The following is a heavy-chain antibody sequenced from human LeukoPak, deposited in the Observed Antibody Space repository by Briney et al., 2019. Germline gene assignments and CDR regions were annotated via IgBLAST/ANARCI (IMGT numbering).Heavy chain of an antibody. CDR2: ISAYNGNT. V-gene: IGHV1-18*01. Sequence: ASVKVSCKASGYTFTSYGISWVRQAPGQGLEWKGWISAYNGNTNYAQKLQGRVTMTTDTSTSTAYMELRSLRSDDTAVYYCARDIVVVTAIPFDYWGQGTLVTVSS. J-gene: IGHJ4*02. D-gene: IGHD2-21*02. CDR3: ARDIVVVTAIPFDY. CDR1: GYTFTSYG.